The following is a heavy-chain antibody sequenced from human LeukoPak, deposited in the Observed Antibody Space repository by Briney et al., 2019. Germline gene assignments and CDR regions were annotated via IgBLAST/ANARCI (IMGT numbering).Heavy chain of an antibody. CDR3: ARGPQVSSGWYLVKTEECYFDY. CDR1: GYSFTSYW. V-gene: IGHV5-51*01. D-gene: IGHD6-19*01. CDR2: IYPGDSDT. Sequence: GESLKISCKGSGYSFTSYWIGWVRQMPGKGLEWMGIIYPGDSDTRYSPSFQGQVTISADTSISTAYLQWSSLKASDTAMYYCARGPQVSSGWYLVKTEECYFDYWGQGTLVTVSS. J-gene: IGHJ4*02.